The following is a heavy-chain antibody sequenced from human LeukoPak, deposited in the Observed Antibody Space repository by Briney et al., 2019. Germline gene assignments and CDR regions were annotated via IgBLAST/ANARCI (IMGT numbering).Heavy chain of an antibody. CDR2: INPSGGST. Sequence: ASVKVSCKASGYTFTSYYMHWVRQAPGQGLEWMGIINPSGGSTSYAQKFQGRVTMTRDMSTSTVYMELSSLRSDDTAVYYCARDEAGATTDSDFDYWGQGTLVTVSS. CDR1: GYTFTSYY. CDR3: ARDEAGATTDSDFDY. J-gene: IGHJ4*02. V-gene: IGHV1-46*01. D-gene: IGHD1-26*01.